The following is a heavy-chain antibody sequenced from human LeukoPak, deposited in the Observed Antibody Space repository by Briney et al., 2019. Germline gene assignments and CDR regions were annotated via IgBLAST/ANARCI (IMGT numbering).Heavy chain of an antibody. Sequence: GGSLRLSCAASGFTFSSYGMHWVRQAPGKGLEWVAVISYDGSNKYYADSVKGRLTISRDNSKNTLYLQMNSLRAEDTAVYYCARGRYSGTTYYFDYWGQGTLVTVSS. CDR2: ISYDGSNK. J-gene: IGHJ4*02. V-gene: IGHV3-30*03. D-gene: IGHD5-12*01. CDR1: GFTFSSYG. CDR3: ARGRYSGTTYYFDY.